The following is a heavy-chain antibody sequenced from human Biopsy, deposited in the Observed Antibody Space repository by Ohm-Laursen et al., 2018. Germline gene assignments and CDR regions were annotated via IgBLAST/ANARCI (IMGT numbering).Heavy chain of an antibody. D-gene: IGHD2-2*01. CDR2: VNPVSKNT. V-gene: IGHV1-8*01. CDR1: GYTFTSYD. Sequence: GSSVKVSCKPYGYTFTSYDISWVRQVSGQGLEWIGWVNPVSKNTVSVKDFRGRVTLTGDTSSSTSYMELRSLTSKDTAIYYCARAVRNQMLSTVWDQGTAVTVSS. J-gene: IGHJ6*02. CDR3: ARAVRNQMLSTV.